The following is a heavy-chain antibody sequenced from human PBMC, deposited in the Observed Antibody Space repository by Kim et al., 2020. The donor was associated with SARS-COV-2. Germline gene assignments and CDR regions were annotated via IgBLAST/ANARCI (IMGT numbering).Heavy chain of an antibody. D-gene: IGHD3-16*02. CDR3: ARLETMITFGGVIVTQFDN. V-gene: IGHV4-39*01. Sequence: SETLSLTCTVSGGSISSSSYYWGWIRQPPGKGLEWIGSIYYSGSTYYNPSLKSRVTISVDTSKNQFSLKLSSVTAADTAVYYCARLETMITFGGVIVTQFDNWGQGTLVTVSS. CDR2: IYYSGST. J-gene: IGHJ5*02. CDR1: GGSISSSSYY.